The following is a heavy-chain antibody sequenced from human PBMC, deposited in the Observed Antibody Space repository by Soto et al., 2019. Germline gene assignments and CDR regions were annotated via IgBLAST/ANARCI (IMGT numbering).Heavy chain of an antibody. J-gene: IGHJ4*02. CDR1: GFTFSSYA. D-gene: IGHD3-9*01. Sequence: PGGSLRLSCAASGFTFSSYAMSWVRQAPGKGLEWVSAISGSGGSTYYADFVKGRFTISRDNSKNTLYLQMNSLRAEDTAVYYCAKDRSHYDILTGYYPAHNFDYWGQGTLVTVSS. CDR2: ISGSGGST. CDR3: AKDRSHYDILTGYYPAHNFDY. V-gene: IGHV3-23*01.